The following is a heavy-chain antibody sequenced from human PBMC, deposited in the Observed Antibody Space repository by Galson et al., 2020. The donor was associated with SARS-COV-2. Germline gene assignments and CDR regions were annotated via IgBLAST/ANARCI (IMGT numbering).Heavy chain of an antibody. CDR3: ARDLYSSGWVFDY. J-gene: IGHJ4*02. D-gene: IGHD6-19*01. CDR1: GGSISSRSYY. V-gene: IGHV4-39*07. CDR2: IYYSGST. Sequence: SQTLSLTCTVSGGSISSRSYYWGWIRQPPGKGLEWIGSIYYSGSTYYNPSLKSRVTISVDTSKNQFSLKLSSVTAADTAVYYCARDLYSSGWVFDYWGQGTLVTVSS.